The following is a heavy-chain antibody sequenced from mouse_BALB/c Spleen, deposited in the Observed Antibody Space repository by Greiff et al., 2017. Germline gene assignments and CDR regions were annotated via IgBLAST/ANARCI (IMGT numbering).Heavy chain of an antibody. CDR1: GYSITSDYA. D-gene: IGHD3-3*01. CDR3: ARREGPYAMDY. J-gene: IGHJ4*01. CDR2: ISYSGST. V-gene: IGHV3-2*02. Sequence: EVKLQESGPDLVKPSQSLSLTCTVTGYSITSDYAWNWIRQFPGNKLEWMGYISYSGSTSYNPSLKSRISITRDTSKNQFFLQLNSVTTEDTATYYCARREGPYAMDYWGQGTSVTVSS.